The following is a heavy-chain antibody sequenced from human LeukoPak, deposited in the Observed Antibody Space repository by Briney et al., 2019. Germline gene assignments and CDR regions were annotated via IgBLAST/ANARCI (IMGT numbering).Heavy chain of an antibody. CDR2: IYYSGST. V-gene: IGHV4-59*01. J-gene: IGHJ3*02. CDR1: GGSISSYY. Sequence: SETLSLTCTGSGGSISSYYWSWIRQPPGKGLEWIGYIYYSGSTNYNPSLKSRVTISVDTSKNQFSLKLSSVTAADTAVYYCARFGVFIVVRREADAFDIWRQGTMVTVSS. D-gene: IGHD3-22*01. CDR3: ARFGVFIVVRREADAFDI.